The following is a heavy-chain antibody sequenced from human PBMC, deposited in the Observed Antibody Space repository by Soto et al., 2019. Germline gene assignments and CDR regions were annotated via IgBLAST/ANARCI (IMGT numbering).Heavy chain of an antibody. D-gene: IGHD4-4*01. CDR3: ARSDYSNYSEPYYYYGMDV. Sequence: PGESLKISCKGSGYSFTSYWIGWVRQMPGKGLEWMGIIYPGDSDTRYSPSFQGQVTISADKSISTAYLQWSSLKASDTAMYYCARSDYSNYSEPYYYYGMDVWGQGTTVTGSS. V-gene: IGHV5-51*01. CDR2: IYPGDSDT. J-gene: IGHJ6*02. CDR1: GYSFTSYW.